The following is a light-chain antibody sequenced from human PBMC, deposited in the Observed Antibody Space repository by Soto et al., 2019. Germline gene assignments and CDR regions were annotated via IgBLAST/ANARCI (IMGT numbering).Light chain of an antibody. J-gene: IGKJ4*01. CDR2: GAS. Sequence: EIVMTQSPATLSVSPGERATLACRASQSVSRKLAWYQQKPGQAPRLLIYGASTRATGIPARFSGSGSGTEFTLTISSLQSEDFGVYYCQQYINWPPLTFGGGTKVEIK. CDR1: QSVSRK. CDR3: QQYINWPPLT. V-gene: IGKV3-15*01.